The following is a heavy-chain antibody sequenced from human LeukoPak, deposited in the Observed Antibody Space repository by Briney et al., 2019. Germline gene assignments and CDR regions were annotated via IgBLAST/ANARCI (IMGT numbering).Heavy chain of an antibody. CDR1: GFTFSSYG. V-gene: IGHV3-30*02. CDR2: IRYDGSKK. CDR3: AKEKDGTYVVDY. J-gene: IGHJ4*02. D-gene: IGHD1-26*01. Sequence: GGSLRLSCAASGFTFSSYGMQWVRQAPGKGLEWVAFIRYDGSKKYYADSVKGRFIISRDNSKNTQYLQMNSLRAEDTAVYYCAKEKDGTYVVDYWGQGTLVTVSS.